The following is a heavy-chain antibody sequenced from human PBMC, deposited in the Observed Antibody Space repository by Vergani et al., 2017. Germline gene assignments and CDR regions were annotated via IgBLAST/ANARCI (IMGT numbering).Heavy chain of an antibody. CDR1: GGSISSGSYY. J-gene: IGHJ4*02. CDR3: ARVDTAMVRFDY. Sequence: QVQLQESGPGLVKPSQTLSLTCTVSGGSISSGSYYWSWIRQPAGKGLEWIGRIYTSGSTNYNPSLKSRVTISVDTSKNQFSLKLSSVTAADTAVYYCARVDTAMVRFDYWGQGTLVTVSA. V-gene: IGHV4-61*02. D-gene: IGHD5-18*01. CDR2: IYTSGST.